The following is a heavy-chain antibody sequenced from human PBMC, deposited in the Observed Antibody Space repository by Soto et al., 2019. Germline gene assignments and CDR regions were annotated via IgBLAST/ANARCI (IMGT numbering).Heavy chain of an antibody. V-gene: IGHV3-21*01. CDR1: GFTFSSYS. D-gene: IGHD2-2*01. CDR2: ISSSSSYT. Sequence: GGSLRLSCAASGFTFSSYSMNWVRQAPGKGLEWVSSISSSSSYTYYADSVKGRFTISRDNAKNSLYLQMNSLRAEDTAVYYCARDPALHYYYYGMDVWGQGTTVTVSS. CDR3: ARDPALHYYYYGMDV. J-gene: IGHJ6*02.